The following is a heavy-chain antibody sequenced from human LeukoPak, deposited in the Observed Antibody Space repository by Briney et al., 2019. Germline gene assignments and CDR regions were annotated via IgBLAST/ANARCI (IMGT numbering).Heavy chain of an antibody. CDR1: GGSFSGYY. D-gene: IGHD3-3*01. CDR2: IYHSGST. CDR3: ARVGSGYYDFWSGYLWFDP. V-gene: IGHV4-34*01. Sequence: NSSETLSLTCAVYGGSFSGYYWSWIRQPPGKGLEWIGYIYHSGSTYYNPSLKSRVTISVDRSKNQFSLKLSSVTAADTAVYYCARVGSGYYDFWSGYLWFDPWGQGTLVTVSS. J-gene: IGHJ5*02.